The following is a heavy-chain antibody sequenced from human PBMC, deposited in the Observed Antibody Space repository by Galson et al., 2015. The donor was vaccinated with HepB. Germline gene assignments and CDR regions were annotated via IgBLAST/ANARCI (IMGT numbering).Heavy chain of an antibody. CDR1: GFTFSDYS. CDR3: ARAQGVVVAAIDAFDI. D-gene: IGHD2-15*01. Sequence: SLRLSCAASGFTFSDYSMNWVRQAPGKGLEWVSSISSSSSYIYYADSVKGRFTISRDNAQNSLFLQMNSLRAEDTAMYYCARAQGVVVAAIDAFDIWGQGTMVTVSS. J-gene: IGHJ3*02. V-gene: IGHV3-21*01. CDR2: ISSSSSYI.